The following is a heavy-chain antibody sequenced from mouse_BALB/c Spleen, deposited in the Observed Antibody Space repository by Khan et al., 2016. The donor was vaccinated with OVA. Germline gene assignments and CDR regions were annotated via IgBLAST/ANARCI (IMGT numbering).Heavy chain of an antibody. J-gene: IGHJ3*01. CDR1: GYSITSDYA. Sequence: EVQLKESGPGLVKPSQSLSLTCTVTGYSITSDYAWNWIRQFPGNKLEWMGYISYSGSTTYNPSLKSRISITRDTPKNQFFLQLNSVTTEDTATYYCARWFTYWGQGTLVTVSA. CDR2: ISYSGST. V-gene: IGHV3-2*02. CDR3: ARWFTY.